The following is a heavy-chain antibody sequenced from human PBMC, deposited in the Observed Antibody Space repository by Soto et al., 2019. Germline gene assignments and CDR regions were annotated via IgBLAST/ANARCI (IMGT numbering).Heavy chain of an antibody. J-gene: IGHJ6*02. V-gene: IGHV1-69*06. CDR3: ARDLRLGYCSGGSCHDSYYGMDV. CDR2: IIPIFGTA. Sequence: ASVKVSCKASGGTFSSYAISWVRQAPGQGLEWMGGIIPIFGTANYAQKFQGRVTITADKSTSTAYMELSSLRSEDTAVYYCARDLRLGYCSGGSCHDSYYGMDVWGQGTTVTVSS. CDR1: GGTFSSYA. D-gene: IGHD2-15*01.